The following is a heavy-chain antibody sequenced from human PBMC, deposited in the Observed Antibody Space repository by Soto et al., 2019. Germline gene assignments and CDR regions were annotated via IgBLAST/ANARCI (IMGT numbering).Heavy chain of an antibody. D-gene: IGHD3-16*01. Sequence: ASETLSLTCTVSNGSINSRNYYWGWIRQPPGKGLEWIASVYYSGSTYYNLSLKSRVTMSVDTSKNQFSLKLSSVTAADTAVYYCARTLTTIVWGISRFDPWGQGTLVTVSS. CDR3: ARTLTTIVWGISRFDP. J-gene: IGHJ5*02. CDR1: NGSINSRNYY. CDR2: VYYSGST. V-gene: IGHV4-39*01.